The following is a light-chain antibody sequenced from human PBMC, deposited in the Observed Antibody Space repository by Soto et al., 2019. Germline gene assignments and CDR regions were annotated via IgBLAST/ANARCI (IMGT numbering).Light chain of an antibody. CDR3: QQYNSYPRT. Sequence: AIRMTQSPSSLSASTGDRVTITCRASQGISSYLAWYQQKPGKAPKLLIYAASTLQSGVPSRFSGSGSGTDFTLTISCPQSEDFATYYRQQYNSYPRTFGQGTKVDIK. J-gene: IGKJ1*01. CDR1: QGISSY. CDR2: AAS. V-gene: IGKV1-8*01.